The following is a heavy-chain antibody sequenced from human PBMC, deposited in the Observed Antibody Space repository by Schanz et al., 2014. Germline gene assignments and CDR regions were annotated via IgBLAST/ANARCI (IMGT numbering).Heavy chain of an antibody. J-gene: IGHJ5*02. CDR1: GVSITTSNW. CDR3: ARGVRRGDGKNGYYNWFDP. Sequence: QVQLQESGPGLVKPSATLTLTCDVSGVSITTSNWWSWVRQPPGKGLEWIGEVFHSGISNSNPSRKTRVTISLDKSKNQFSMKLKSVTAADTAVYYCARGVRRGDGKNGYYNWFDPWGQGTLXTVSS. D-gene: IGHD3-22*01. CDR2: VFHSGIS. V-gene: IGHV4-4*02.